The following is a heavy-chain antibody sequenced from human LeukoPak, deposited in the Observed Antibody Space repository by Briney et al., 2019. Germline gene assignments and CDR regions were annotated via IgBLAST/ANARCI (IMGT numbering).Heavy chain of an antibody. CDR3: ARSYSGTNHPFDF. J-gene: IGHJ4*02. CDR2: IYNSGST. D-gene: IGHD5-12*01. Sequence: SETLSLTCTVSGGSISIYYRNWIRQPPGKGLEWIGYIYNSGSTIYNPSLKSRVTMSVDTSKNQFSLKLRSVTAADTAVYYCARSYSGTNHPFDFWGQGTLVTVSS. CDR1: GGSISIYY. V-gene: IGHV4-59*01.